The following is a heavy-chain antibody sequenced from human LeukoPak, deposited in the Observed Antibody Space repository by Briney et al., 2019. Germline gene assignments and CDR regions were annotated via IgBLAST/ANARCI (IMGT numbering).Heavy chain of an antibody. CDR3: ARAIWSGHPTPLLTDY. D-gene: IGHD3-3*01. J-gene: IGHJ4*02. CDR1: GYTFSGYY. Sequence: ASVKVSCKASGYTFSGYYIHWVRQAPGQGLEWMGVIKPDSGDTNYAQKFQGRVTMTRDTSISTAYMELSRLRSDDTAVYYCARAIWSGHPTPLLTDYWGQGTLVTVSS. V-gene: IGHV1-2*02. CDR2: IKPDSGDT.